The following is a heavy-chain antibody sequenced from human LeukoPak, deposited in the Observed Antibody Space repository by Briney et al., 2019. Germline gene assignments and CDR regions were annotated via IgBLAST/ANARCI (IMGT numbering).Heavy chain of an antibody. CDR1: GYTFTVYY. CDR2: INPTSGGT. Sequence: EASVRVSCRPSGYTFTVYYIHWVRQAPSQGLEWMGWINPTSGGTIYAPKFQGRVTMTRDTCISTAYMELSRLRPDDTAVYYCARDSSPLTVLWFGELLGKNYDYWGQGTLATVSS. J-gene: IGHJ4*02. D-gene: IGHD3-10*01. CDR3: ARDSSPLTVLWFGELLGKNYDY. V-gene: IGHV1-2*02.